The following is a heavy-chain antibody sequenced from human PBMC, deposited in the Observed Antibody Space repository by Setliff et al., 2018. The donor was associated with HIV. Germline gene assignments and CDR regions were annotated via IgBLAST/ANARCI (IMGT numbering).Heavy chain of an antibody. V-gene: IGHV1-69*06. CDR3: ARRAAGGSSPNDYMDV. J-gene: IGHJ6*03. Sequence: EASVKVSCKASGGTFSSYAISWVRQAPGQGLEWMGRIIPIFGTANYAQKFQGRVTITADKSTSTAYMELSSLRSEDTAVYYCARRAAGGSSPNDYMDVWGKGTTVTVSS. D-gene: IGHD6-6*01. CDR1: GGTFSSYA. CDR2: IIPIFGTA.